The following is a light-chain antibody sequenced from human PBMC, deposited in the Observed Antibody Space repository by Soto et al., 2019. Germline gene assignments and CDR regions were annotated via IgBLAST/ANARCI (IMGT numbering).Light chain of an antibody. CDR3: CSYAGSRV. CDR2: EGS. J-gene: IGLJ3*02. Sequence: QSALTQPASVSGSPGQSITIPCTGTRSDVGSYNRVSWYQQHPGKAPKLMIYEGSKRPSGVSNRFSGSKSGNTSSLTISGLQAEEEDDYDCCSYAGSRVFGGGPKLTVL. CDR1: RSDVGSYNR. V-gene: IGLV2-23*01.